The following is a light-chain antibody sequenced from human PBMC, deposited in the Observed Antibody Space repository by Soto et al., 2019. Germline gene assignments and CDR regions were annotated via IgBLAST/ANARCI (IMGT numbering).Light chain of an antibody. CDR1: SSDVGSYNL. CDR2: EGS. V-gene: IGLV2-23*03. Sequence: QSALTQPASVSGSPGQSITISCTGTSSDVGSYNLVSWYQQHPGKAPKLMIYEGSKRPSGVSNRFSGSKSGNTASLTISGLQAEDEADYYCCSYAGSSTFVVFGVGTTLPVL. CDR3: CSYAGSSTFVV. J-gene: IGLJ2*01.